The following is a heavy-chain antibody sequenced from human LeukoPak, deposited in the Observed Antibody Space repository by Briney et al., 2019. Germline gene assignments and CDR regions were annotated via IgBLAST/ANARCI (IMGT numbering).Heavy chain of an antibody. CDR3: ARHAIRAVIAAQFDS. D-gene: IGHD2-15*01. V-gene: IGHV3-23*01. Sequence: GGSLRLSCAASGFTFSGYWMSWVRQAPGKGLEWVSGIRGNGVTTYYADSVKGRFTISRDNSKNTLYLQMTSLRAEDTALYYCARHAIRAVIAAQFDSWGQGTLVTVSS. CDR1: GFTFSGYW. J-gene: IGHJ4*02. CDR2: IRGNGVTT.